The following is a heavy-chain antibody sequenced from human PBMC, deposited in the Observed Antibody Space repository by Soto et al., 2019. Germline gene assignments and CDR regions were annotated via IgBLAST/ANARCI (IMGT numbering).Heavy chain of an antibody. CDR3: ARDRYSSSWYDAFDI. CDR1: GFTFSSYG. D-gene: IGHD6-13*01. J-gene: IGHJ3*02. Sequence: ESGGGVVQPGRSLRLSCAASGFTFSSYGMHWVRQAPGKGLEWVAVIWYDGSNKYYADSVKGRFTISRDNSKNTLYLQMNSLRAEDTAVYYCARDRYSSSWYDAFDIWGLGTMVTVSS. CDR2: IWYDGSNK. V-gene: IGHV3-33*01.